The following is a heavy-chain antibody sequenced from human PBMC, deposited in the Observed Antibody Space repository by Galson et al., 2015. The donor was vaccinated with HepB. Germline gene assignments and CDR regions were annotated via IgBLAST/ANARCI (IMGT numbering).Heavy chain of an antibody. J-gene: IGHJ4*02. Sequence: SLRLSCAASGFTFSTYAMSWVRQAPGKGLEWVSGISGSGDRTYYADSVKGRFTISRDSSKNTLYLQMNSLRAEDTAVYYCAKSGGSGIYVGYSFDYWGQGTLVTVSS. V-gene: IGHV3-23*01. CDR1: GFTFSTYA. CDR2: ISGSGDRT. D-gene: IGHD3-10*01. CDR3: AKSGGSGIYVGYSFDY.